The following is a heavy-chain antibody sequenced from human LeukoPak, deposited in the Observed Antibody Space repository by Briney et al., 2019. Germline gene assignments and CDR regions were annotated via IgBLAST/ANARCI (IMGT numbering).Heavy chain of an antibody. J-gene: IGHJ4*02. CDR2: IHSTGNP. CDR3: ARHSGYSGYDFDY. CDR1: GGSINSHF. Sequence: SETLSLTCTISGGSINSHFWSWIRQPAGKGLEWIGRIHSTGNPNYNPSLRSRVTMSVDTSKNRFSLKLSSVTAADTAVYYCARHSGYSGYDFDYWGQGTLVTVSS. D-gene: IGHD5-12*01. V-gene: IGHV4-4*07.